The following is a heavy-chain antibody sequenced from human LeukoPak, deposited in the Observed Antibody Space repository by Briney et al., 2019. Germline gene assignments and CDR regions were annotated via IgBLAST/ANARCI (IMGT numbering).Heavy chain of an antibody. CDR3: AKRGDSSGWSQYDY. V-gene: IGHV3-23*01. D-gene: IGHD6-19*01. J-gene: IGHJ4*02. CDR1: GFTFSNYA. CDR2: ISGSGGST. Sequence: GGSLRLSCAASGFTFSNYAMGWVRQAPGKGLEWVSTISGSGGSTCYADSVKGRFTISRDNSKNTLYLQMNSLRADDTAVYYCAKRGDSSGWSQYDYWGQGTLVTVSS.